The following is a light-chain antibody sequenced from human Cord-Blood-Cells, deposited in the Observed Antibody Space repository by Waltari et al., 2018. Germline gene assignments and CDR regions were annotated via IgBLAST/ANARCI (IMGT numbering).Light chain of an antibody. J-gene: IGKJ4*01. CDR3: QQYGSSPQLT. V-gene: IGKV3-20*01. CDR2: GAS. CDR1: KSVSSSH. Sequence: EIVMTQSPATLSLSPGERATLSCTASKSVSSSHLAWDQQKPGQAPRLLICGASSRATGIPERCSGSGSGTDFTVTNSRLEAEDVAVYYCQQYGSSPQLTFGGGTKLEIK.